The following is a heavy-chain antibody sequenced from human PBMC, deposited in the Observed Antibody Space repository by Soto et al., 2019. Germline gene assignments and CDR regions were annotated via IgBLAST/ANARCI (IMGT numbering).Heavy chain of an antibody. V-gene: IGHV5-51*01. CDR1: GFDFSRFW. D-gene: IGHD1-7*01. J-gene: IGHJ6*02. CDR3: ARVSPGTGTTHWPYYYYGLDV. CDR2: IYPHDSDT. Sequence: GESLKISCKGSGFDFSRFWIGWVRQMPGQGLEWMGIIYPHDSDTRYSPSFLGQVTISADKSISTAYLQWSSLEASDTAMYYCARVSPGTGTTHWPYYYYGLDVWGRGTTVTVSS.